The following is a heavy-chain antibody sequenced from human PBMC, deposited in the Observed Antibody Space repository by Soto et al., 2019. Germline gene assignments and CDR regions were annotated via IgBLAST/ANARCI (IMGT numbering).Heavy chain of an antibody. CDR1: GFPFSSYG. CDR3: AKDYYYGSGSQPFQFDP. D-gene: IGHD3-10*01. Sequence: GGSLRLSCASSGFPFSSYGMHWVRQAPGKGLEWVAVISYDGSNKYYADSVKGRFTISRDNSKNTLYLQMNSLRAEDTAVYYCAKDYYYGSGSQPFQFDPWGQGTLVTVSS. V-gene: IGHV3-30*18. CDR2: ISYDGSNK. J-gene: IGHJ5*02.